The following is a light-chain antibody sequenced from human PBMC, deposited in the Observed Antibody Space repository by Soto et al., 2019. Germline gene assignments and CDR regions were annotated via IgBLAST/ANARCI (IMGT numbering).Light chain of an antibody. J-gene: IGKJ5*01. CDR2: NTS. V-gene: IGKV3-20*01. CDR3: QQYGTSEII. CDR1: ESLTNSF. Sequence: EIVLTQSPGTLSLSPGERSTLSCMAIESLTNSFIAWYQQKPGKAPRLLIYNTSSRATGIPERFSGSGSGTDCTLTISRLAPEDFEVFFCQQYGTSEIIFGQGTRLEIK.